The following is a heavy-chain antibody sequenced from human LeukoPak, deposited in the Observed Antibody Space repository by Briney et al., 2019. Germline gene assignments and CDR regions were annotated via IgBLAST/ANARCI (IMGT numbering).Heavy chain of an antibody. Sequence: GASVKVSCKAFGYRFTSYGISWVRQAPGQGLEWMGWISAYNGNTNYAQKLQGRVTMTTDISTSTAYMELRSLRSDDTAVYYCARDQQIFGYYGSSSGTMGFDHWGQGTLVTVSS. D-gene: IGHD3-16*01. V-gene: IGHV1-18*01. CDR2: ISAYNGNT. J-gene: IGHJ4*02. CDR1: GYRFTSYG. CDR3: ARDQQIFGYYGSSSGTMGFDH.